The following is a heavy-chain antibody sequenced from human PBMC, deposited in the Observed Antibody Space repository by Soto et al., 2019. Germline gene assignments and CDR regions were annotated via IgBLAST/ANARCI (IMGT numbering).Heavy chain of an antibody. J-gene: IGHJ6*02. D-gene: IGHD6-13*01. V-gene: IGHV1-8*01. CDR3: ARRGYSSSWYYYYYYGMDV. Sequence: QVQLVQSGAEVKKPGASVKVSCKASGYTFTSYDINWVRQATGQGLEWMGWMNPNSGNTGYAQKFQGIGTMTRNTSISTAYMELSSLRSEDTAVYYCARRGYSSSWYYYYYYGMDVWGQGTTVTVSS. CDR1: GYTFTSYD. CDR2: MNPNSGNT.